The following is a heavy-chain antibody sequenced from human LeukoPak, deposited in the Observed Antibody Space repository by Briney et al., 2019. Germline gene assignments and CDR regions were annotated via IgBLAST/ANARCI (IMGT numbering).Heavy chain of an antibody. CDR3: AKDSGYFDWLYDFDY. CDR2: ISGSGGST. CDR1: GFTFSSYA. V-gene: IGHV3-23*01. D-gene: IGHD3-9*01. J-gene: IGHJ4*02. Sequence: GGSLRLSCAASGFTFSSYAMSWVRHAPGKGLEWVSAISGSGGSTYYADSVKGRFTISRDNSKNTLYLQMNSLRAEDTAVYYCAKDSGYFDWLYDFDYWGQGTLVTVSS.